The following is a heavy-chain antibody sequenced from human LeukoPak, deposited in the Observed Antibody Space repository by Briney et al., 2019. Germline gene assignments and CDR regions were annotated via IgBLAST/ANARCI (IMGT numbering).Heavy chain of an antibody. CDR3: VTGDHSPYYFHY. J-gene: IGHJ4*02. V-gene: IGHV1-24*01. Sequence: ASVKVSCTVSGSSLSGLSMHWVRHSPPKGLEWLGGSHPEDDEIIYAQNFQGRVTMTEDTSTDTAYMELRSLRSEDTAVYYCVTGDHSPYYFHYWGQGTLVTVSS. CDR1: GSSLSGLS. D-gene: IGHD1-26*01. CDR2: SHPEDDEI.